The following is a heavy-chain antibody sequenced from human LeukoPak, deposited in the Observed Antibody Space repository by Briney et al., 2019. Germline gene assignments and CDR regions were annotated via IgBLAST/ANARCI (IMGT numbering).Heavy chain of an antibody. CDR2: ISGSGGST. CDR1: GFTFSSYA. CDR3: AKSLRNWNYVPFLGY. D-gene: IGHD1-7*01. V-gene: IGHV3-23*01. Sequence: GGSLRLSCAASGFTFSSYAMSWVRQAPGKGLEWVSAISGSGGSTYYADSVKDRFTISRDNSKNTLYLQMNSLRAEDTAVYYCAKSLRNWNYVPFLGYWGQGTLVTVSS. J-gene: IGHJ4*02.